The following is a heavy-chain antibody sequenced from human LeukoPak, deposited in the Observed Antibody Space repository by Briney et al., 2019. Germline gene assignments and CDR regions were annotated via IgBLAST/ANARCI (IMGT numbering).Heavy chain of an antibody. J-gene: IGHJ6*02. D-gene: IGHD2-2*01. CDR2: INPNSGGT. Sequence: ASVKVSCKASGYTFTGYYMHWVRQAPGQGLEWMGWINPNSGGTNYAQKFQGRVTMTRDTSISTAYMELSRLRSDDTGVYYCASVVVVPTSRDYYYYYGMDVWGQGTTVTVSS. CDR1: GYTFTGYY. V-gene: IGHV1-2*02. CDR3: ASVVVVPTSRDYYYYYGMDV.